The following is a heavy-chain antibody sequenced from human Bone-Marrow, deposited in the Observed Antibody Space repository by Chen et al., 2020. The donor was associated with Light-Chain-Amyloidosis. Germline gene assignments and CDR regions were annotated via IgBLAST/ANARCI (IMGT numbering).Heavy chain of an antibody. CDR1: GYTFPNYW. J-gene: IGHJ4*02. D-gene: IGHD5-12*01. V-gene: IGHV5-51*01. CDR2: LDPDDSDA. CDR3: ARRRAGYNVDY. Sequence: EVQLEQYGPEVKKHGESLKISCKGSGYTFPNYWIGWVRQMPGKGLEWMGVLDPDDSDAVYIPSFEGQVTISAPKSITPAYLQWRSLKASDTAMYYCARRRAGYNVDYWGQGTLVTVSS.